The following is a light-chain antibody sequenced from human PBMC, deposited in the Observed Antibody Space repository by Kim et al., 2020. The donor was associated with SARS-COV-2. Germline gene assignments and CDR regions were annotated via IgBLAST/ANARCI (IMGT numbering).Light chain of an antibody. CDR3: SSYAGSNTYV. CDR2: DVT. V-gene: IGLV2-8*01. J-gene: IGLJ1*01. CDR1: SSDVGRFTF. Sequence: GQSVTISRTGTSSDVGRFTFVSWYQHHPGKAPKVIIYDVTKRPSGVPDRFSGSKSANTASLTVSGLQAEDEADYYCSSYAGSNTYVFGTGTKVTVL.